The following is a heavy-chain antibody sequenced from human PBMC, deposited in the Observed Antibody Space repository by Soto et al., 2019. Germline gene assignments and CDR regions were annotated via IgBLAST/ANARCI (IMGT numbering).Heavy chain of an antibody. CDR1: GFTFSSYS. Sequence: SLRLSCAASGFTFSSYSMNWVRQAPGKGLEWVSSISSSSSYIYYADSVKGRFTISRDNAKNSLYLQMNSLRAEDTAVYYCERGGQLVGMDVWGQGTTVTVSS. D-gene: IGHD6-6*01. CDR2: ISSSSSYI. J-gene: IGHJ6*02. V-gene: IGHV3-21*01. CDR3: ERGGQLVGMDV.